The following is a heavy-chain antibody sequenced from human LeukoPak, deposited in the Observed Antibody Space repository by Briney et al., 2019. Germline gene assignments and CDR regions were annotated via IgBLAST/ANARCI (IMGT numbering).Heavy chain of an antibody. V-gene: IGHV5-51*01. J-gene: IGHJ4*02. Sequence: GEAPKTCCKCSGYLFTNYWNGLGRQMPGKGLEWMGIIYPGDSDTRYSPSFQGEVTISADKSISTAYLQWSSVKASDTAMYSCARRAGYYDTRDPDYWGQGTLVTVSS. D-gene: IGHD3-22*01. CDR1: GYLFTNYW. CDR3: ARRAGYYDTRDPDY. CDR2: IYPGDSDT.